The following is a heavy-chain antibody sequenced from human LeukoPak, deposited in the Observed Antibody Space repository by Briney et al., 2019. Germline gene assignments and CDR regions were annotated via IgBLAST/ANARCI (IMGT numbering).Heavy chain of an antibody. CDR2: ISYDGNNK. D-gene: IGHD3-10*01. CDR3: ARGGIPTGPYYYFYYIDV. CDR1: GFTFSRNV. J-gene: IGHJ6*03. Sequence: PGGSLRLSCAASGFTFSRNVMHWVRQAPGKGLEWVALISYDGNNKFYADSVKGRFTNSRDNSRNTLYLQMNSLSGEDAAVYSCARGGIPTGPYYYFYYIDVWGKGTAVTVSS. V-gene: IGHV3-30*01.